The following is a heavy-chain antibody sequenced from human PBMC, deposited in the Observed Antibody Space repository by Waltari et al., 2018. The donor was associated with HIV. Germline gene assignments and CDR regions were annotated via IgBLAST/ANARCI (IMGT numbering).Heavy chain of an antibody. D-gene: IGHD6-19*01. CDR3: ATGQPYSSGWGVGYYYGMDV. J-gene: IGHJ6*02. CDR1: GFTVSSNY. Sequence: EVQLVESGGGLIQPGGSLRLSCAASGFTVSSNYMSWVRQAPGKGLEWVSVIYSGGSTYSANTVKCRFTISRDNSKNTLYLQMNSLRAEDTAVYYCATGQPYSSGWGVGYYYGMDVWGQGTTVTVSS. CDR2: IYSGGST. V-gene: IGHV3-53*01.